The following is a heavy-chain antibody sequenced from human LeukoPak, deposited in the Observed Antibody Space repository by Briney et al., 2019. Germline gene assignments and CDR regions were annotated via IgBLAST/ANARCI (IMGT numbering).Heavy chain of an antibody. J-gene: IGHJ5*02. CDR3: ARDRPAVTAISDWFDP. CDR1: GFTFSSYA. Sequence: PGRSLRLSCAASGFTFSSYAMQWVRQAPGKGLEWVAVISYDGSNKYYADSVKGRFTISRDNSKNTLYLQMNSLRAEATAVYYCARDRPAVTAISDWFDPWGQGTLVTVSS. V-gene: IGHV3-30*04. D-gene: IGHD2-21*02. CDR2: ISYDGSNK.